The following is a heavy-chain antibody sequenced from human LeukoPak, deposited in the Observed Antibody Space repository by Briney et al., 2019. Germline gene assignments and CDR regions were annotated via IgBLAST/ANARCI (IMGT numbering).Heavy chain of an antibody. CDR2: INSDGSST. V-gene: IGHV3-74*01. J-gene: IGHJ3*02. D-gene: IGHD1-7*01. Sequence: PGGSLRLSCAASGFTFSSYWMHWVRQAPGKGLVWVSRINSDGSSTSYADSVKGRFTIPRDNAKNTLYLQMNSLRAEDTAVYYCARDRGITGTLDAFDIWGQGTMVTVSS. CDR3: ARDRGITGTLDAFDI. CDR1: GFTFSSYW.